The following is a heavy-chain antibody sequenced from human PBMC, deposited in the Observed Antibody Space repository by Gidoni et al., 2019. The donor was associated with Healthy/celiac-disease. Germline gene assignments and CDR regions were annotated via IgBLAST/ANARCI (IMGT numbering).Heavy chain of an antibody. CDR3: AKDLSVRQLARQFDP. Sequence: EVQLVESGGGWVQPGRSLRLPCAASGFTFADYAMRWVRQAPGKGLGWVSGISWNSGSIVYADSVKGRFTISIDNAKNSLYLQMNNLRAEDTALYYCAKDLSVRQLARQFDPWGQGTLVTVSS. CDR1: GFTFADYA. D-gene: IGHD6-6*01. CDR2: ISWNSGSI. V-gene: IGHV3-9*01. J-gene: IGHJ5*02.